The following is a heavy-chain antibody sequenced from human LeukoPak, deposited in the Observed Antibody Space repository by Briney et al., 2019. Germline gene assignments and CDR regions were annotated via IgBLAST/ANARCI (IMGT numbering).Heavy chain of an antibody. CDR3: ARASRTAMVDY. V-gene: IGHV4-59*01. Sequence: PSETVSLTCTVSGGSISSYYWSWIRQPPGKGLEWIGYIYYSGSTNYNPSLKSRVTISVDTSKNQFSLKLSSVTAADTAVYYCARASRTAMVDYWGQGTLVTVSS. D-gene: IGHD5-18*01. CDR1: GGSISSYY. CDR2: IYYSGST. J-gene: IGHJ4*02.